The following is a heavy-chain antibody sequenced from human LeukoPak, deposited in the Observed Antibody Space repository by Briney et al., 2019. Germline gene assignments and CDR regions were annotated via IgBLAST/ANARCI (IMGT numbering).Heavy chain of an antibody. CDR3: ARESKLLWFGELLYYFDY. J-gene: IGHJ4*02. Sequence: ASVKVSCKASGYTFTSYGISWVRQAPGQGLEWIGRIIPIFGTANYAQKFQGRSTITTDESKRTAYMELSSLRSEDTAVYYCARESKLLWFGELLYYFDYWGQGTLVTVSS. V-gene: IGHV1-69*05. D-gene: IGHD3-10*01. CDR2: IIPIFGTA. CDR1: GYTFTSYG.